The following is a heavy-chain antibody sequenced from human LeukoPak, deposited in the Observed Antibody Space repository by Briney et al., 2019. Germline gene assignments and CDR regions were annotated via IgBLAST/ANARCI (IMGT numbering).Heavy chain of an antibody. CDR2: IYYSGST. CDR3: ARIGYSSGWYSHLPPKYYFDY. D-gene: IGHD6-19*01. V-gene: IGHV4-59*08. Sequence: PSETLSLTCTVSGGPISSYYWSWIRQPPGKGLEWIGYIYYSGSTNYNPSLKSRVTISVDTSKNQFSLKLSSVTAADTAVYYCARIGYSSGWYSHLPPKYYFDYWGQGTLVTVSS. J-gene: IGHJ4*02. CDR1: GGPISSYY.